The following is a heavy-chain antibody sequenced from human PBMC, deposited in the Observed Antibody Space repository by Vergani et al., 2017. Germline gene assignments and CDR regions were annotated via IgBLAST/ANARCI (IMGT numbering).Heavy chain of an antibody. V-gene: IGHV3-23*01. CDR3: ASTHCCGDCYGGLDY. Sequence: EVQLLESGGGLVQPGGSLRLSCAASGFTFSSYAMSWVRQAPGKGLEWVSAISGSGGSTYYADSVKGRFTISRDNSKNTLYLQMNSLRAEDTAVYYCASTHCCGDCYGGLDYWGQGTLVTVSS. CDR2: ISGSGGST. D-gene: IGHD2-21*02. CDR1: GFTFSSYA. J-gene: IGHJ4*02.